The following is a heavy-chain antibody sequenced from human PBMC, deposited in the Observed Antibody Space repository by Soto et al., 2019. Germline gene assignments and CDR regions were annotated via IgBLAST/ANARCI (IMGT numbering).Heavy chain of an antibody. Sequence: SVKVSCKASGGTFSSYAISWVRQAPGQGLEWMGGIIPIFGTANYAQKFQGRVTITADESTSTAYMELSSLRSEDTAVYYCAREEGITMVRGVMKDWFDPWGQGTLVTVSS. CDR3: AREEGITMVRGVMKDWFDP. V-gene: IGHV1-69*13. CDR1: GGTFSSYA. J-gene: IGHJ5*02. CDR2: IIPIFGTA. D-gene: IGHD3-10*01.